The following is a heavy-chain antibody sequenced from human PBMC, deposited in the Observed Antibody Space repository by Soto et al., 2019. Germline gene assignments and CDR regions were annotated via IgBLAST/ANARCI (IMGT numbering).Heavy chain of an antibody. V-gene: IGHV3-13*05. CDR3: ARSVYDSSGYYLDY. J-gene: IGHJ4*02. CDR1: GFTFSSYD. D-gene: IGHD3-22*01. Sequence: PGGSLRLSCAASGFTFSSYDMHWVRQATGKGLEWVSAIGTAGDPYYPGSVKGRFTISRENAKNSLYLQMNSLRAGDTAVYYCARSVYDSSGYYLDYWGQGTLVTVSS. CDR2: IGTAGDP.